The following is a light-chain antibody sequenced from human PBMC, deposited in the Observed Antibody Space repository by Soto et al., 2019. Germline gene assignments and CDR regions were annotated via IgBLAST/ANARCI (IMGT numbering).Light chain of an antibody. V-gene: IGKV1-9*01. Sequence: IQLTQSPSSLSASVGDRVIITCRASQGIRSDLAWFQQKPGKAPKLLIYLASTLQSGVPSRFSGSGSGTDFTLTISSLHPEDFATYYCQQSSSTQLTFGGGTKVEIK. CDR2: LAS. CDR1: QGIRSD. CDR3: QQSSSTQLT. J-gene: IGKJ4*01.